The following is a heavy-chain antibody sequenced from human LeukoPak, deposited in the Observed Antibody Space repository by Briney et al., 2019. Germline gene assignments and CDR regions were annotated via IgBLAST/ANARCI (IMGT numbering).Heavy chain of an antibody. CDR2: FDPGDAEI. CDR1: GNTLTDLS. CDR3: AAEGQWSLVHYFNS. J-gene: IGHJ4*02. D-gene: IGHD2-15*01. Sequence: ASVKVSCKVSGNTLTDLSIHWVRQAPGKGLDWMGGFDPGDAEIIYAEKFQDRVTMTEDPSTDTAYLELSSLRSEDTAVYYCAAEGQWSLVHYFNSWGQGTLVTVSS. V-gene: IGHV1-24*01.